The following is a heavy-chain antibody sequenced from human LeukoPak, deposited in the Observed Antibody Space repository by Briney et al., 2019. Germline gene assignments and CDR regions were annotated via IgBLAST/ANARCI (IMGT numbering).Heavy chain of an antibody. CDR3: PKVNILQWSPVAFRFDP. J-gene: IGHJ5*02. CDR1: GASVSNSY. Sequence: RSAETLTLTCSVSGASVSNSYRIWIRQPAGKGLEWIGRVYTLGGTSYNPSLKSRVTMSVDTSKNQLSLTLTSVTAADTGVYFCPKVNILQWSPVAFRFDPWGQGTLVTVSS. V-gene: IGHV4-4*07. D-gene: IGHD3-3*01. CDR2: VYTLGGT.